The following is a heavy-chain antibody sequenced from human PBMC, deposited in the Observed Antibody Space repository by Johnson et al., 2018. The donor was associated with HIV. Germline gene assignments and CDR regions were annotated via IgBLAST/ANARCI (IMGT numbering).Heavy chain of an antibody. V-gene: IGHV3-11*04. CDR2: ISSSGDTT. Sequence: QVQLVESGGDLVKPGGSLRLSCAASGFIFSDYSMSWVRQAPGKGLEWVSYISSSGDTTYYTDSVKGRFTISRDTAENLLYLQMHSLRVEDTAVYYCARDSPGEITMVQGVIGIWGQGTMVTVSS. CDR1: GFIFSDYS. CDR3: ARDSPGEITMVQGVIGI. D-gene: IGHD3-10*01. J-gene: IGHJ3*02.